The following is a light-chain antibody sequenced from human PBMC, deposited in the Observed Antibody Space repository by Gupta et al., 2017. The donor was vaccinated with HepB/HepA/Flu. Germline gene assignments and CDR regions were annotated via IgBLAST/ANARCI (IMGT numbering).Light chain of an antibody. CDR1: QSVSSY. CDR3: QQSSYGSWT. CDR2: DAS. Sequence: EIVLTQSPATLSLSPGERATLSCRSSQSVSSYLACYQQKPGQATRLLFYDASNRATGIPARCSGGGSGTDCTTTISSLQHEDGAIYYCQQSSYGSWTFGQGTKVEIK. V-gene: IGKV3-11*01. J-gene: IGKJ1*01.